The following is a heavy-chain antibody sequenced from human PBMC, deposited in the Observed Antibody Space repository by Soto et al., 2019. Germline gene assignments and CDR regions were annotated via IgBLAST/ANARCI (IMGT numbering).Heavy chain of an antibody. CDR2: IWYDGSNK. CDR3: ARERLSGYGYYYYGMDV. D-gene: IGHD5-12*01. V-gene: IGHV3-33*01. Sequence: GGSLRLSCAASGFTFSSYGMHWVRQAPGKGLEWVAVIWYDGSNKYYADSVKGRFTISRDNSKNTLYLQMNSLRAEDTAVYYCARERLSGYGYYYYGMDVWGQGTLVTVSS. J-gene: IGHJ6*02. CDR1: GFTFSSYG.